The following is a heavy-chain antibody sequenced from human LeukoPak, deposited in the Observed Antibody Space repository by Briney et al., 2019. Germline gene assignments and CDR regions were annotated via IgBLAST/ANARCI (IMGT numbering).Heavy chain of an antibody. CDR2: IYHSGST. V-gene: IGHV4-38-2*02. Sequence: SETLSLTCAVSGYSISSGYYWGWTRPPPGKGLEWIGSIYHSGSTYYNPSLKSRVTISVDASKNQFSLKLSSVTAADTAVYYCTRDPTIFGVAQAVFDYWGQGTLVTVSS. J-gene: IGHJ4*02. CDR1: GYSISSGYY. CDR3: TRDPTIFGVAQAVFDY. D-gene: IGHD3-3*01.